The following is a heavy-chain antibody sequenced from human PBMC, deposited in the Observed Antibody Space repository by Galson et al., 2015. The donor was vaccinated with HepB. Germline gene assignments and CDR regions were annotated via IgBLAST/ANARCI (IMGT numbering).Heavy chain of an antibody. CDR2: ISAYNGNT. Sequence: SVKVSCKASGYTFTSYGISWVRQAPGQGLEWMGWISAYNGNTNYAQKLQGRVTMTTYTSTSTAYMELRSLGSDDTAVYYCARGGIAVAGTPPRYELFDPWGQGTLVTVSS. J-gene: IGHJ5*02. V-gene: IGHV1-18*01. CDR3: ARGGIAVAGTPPRYELFDP. D-gene: IGHD6-19*01. CDR1: GYTFTSYG.